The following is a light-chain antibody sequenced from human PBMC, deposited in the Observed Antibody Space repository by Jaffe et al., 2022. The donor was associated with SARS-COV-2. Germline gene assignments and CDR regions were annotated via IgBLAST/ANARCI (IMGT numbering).Light chain of an antibody. CDR1: SIDVGTYNS. J-gene: IGLJ1*01. V-gene: IGLV2-11*01. Sequence: QSALTQPRSVSGSPGQSVTVSCTGTSIDVGTYNSVSWYQHHPGKAPKVLIYDDNKRPSGVPDRFAGSKSGNTASLTISGLQADDEADYYCCSYAGNYVFGTGTKVSVL. CDR3: CSYAGNYV. CDR2: DDN.